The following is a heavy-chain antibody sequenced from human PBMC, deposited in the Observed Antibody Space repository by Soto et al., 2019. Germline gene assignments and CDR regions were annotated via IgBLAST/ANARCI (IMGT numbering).Heavy chain of an antibody. CDR1: GFTFSDSP. CDR3: TTHSPEDMIRK. V-gene: IGHV3-73*02. D-gene: IGHD2-15*01. CDR2: IRSKTNDYAT. Sequence: EVQLVESRGGLVQPGGSLKLSCAASGFTFSDSPMHWVRQASGKGLEWVSRIRSKTNDYATAYAASVKGRFTISRDDSKNTAYLHLNSLKTEDTAVYYCTTHSPEDMIRKWGQGTLVTVSS. J-gene: IGHJ4*02.